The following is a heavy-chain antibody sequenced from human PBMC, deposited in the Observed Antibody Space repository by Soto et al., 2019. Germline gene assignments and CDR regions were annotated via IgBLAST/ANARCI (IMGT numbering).Heavy chain of an antibody. CDR3: AASARDLLGYESRDTEGLDI. J-gene: IGHJ3*02. CDR2: IIPLFNVA. CDR1: GGTFSNFA. Sequence: QVQLVQSGPEVKKPGSSVKVSCEASGGTFSNFAVNWVRQAPGQGLEWVGGIIPLFNVAKYAQKFEGRGTIVADEYTSTAYMDLSSLRSADTAVDYCAASARDLLGYESRDTEGLDIWGQGTMVTVSS. V-gene: IGHV1-69*01. D-gene: IGHD2-15*01.